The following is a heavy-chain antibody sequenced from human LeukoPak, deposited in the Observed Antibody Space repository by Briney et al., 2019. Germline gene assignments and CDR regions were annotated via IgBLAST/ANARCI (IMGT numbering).Heavy chain of an antibody. D-gene: IGHD2-21*01. CDR2: IYYSGST. CDR3: ARRDNNWYDP. CDR1: GGFISSYY. V-gene: IGHV4-59*08. J-gene: IGHJ5*02. Sequence: SETLSLTCTASGGFISSYYWSCLRQPPGKGLEWIGYIYYSGSTNYNPSLKSRVTISVDTSKNQFSLKLSSVTAADTAVYHCARRDNNWYDPWGQGTLVTVSS.